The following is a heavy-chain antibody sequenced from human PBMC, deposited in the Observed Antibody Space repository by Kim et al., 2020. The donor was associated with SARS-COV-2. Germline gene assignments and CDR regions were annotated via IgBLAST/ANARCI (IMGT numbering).Heavy chain of an antibody. CDR1: GGSFSGYY. CDR2: INHSGST. Sequence: SETLSLTCAVYGGSFSGYYWSWIRQPPGKGLEWIGEINHSGSTNYNPSLKSRVTISVDTSKNQFSLKLSSVTAADTAVYYCARADSGYCSSTSCYTALFRGPLDYWGQGTLVTVSS. J-gene: IGHJ4*02. V-gene: IGHV4-34*01. D-gene: IGHD2-2*02. CDR3: ARADSGYCSSTSCYTALFRGPLDY.